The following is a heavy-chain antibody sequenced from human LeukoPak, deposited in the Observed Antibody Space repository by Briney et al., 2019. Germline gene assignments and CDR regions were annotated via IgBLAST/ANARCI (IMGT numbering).Heavy chain of an antibody. CDR2: INTDGSST. Sequence: GGSLRLSCAASGFTFSSYGVHWVRQGPGKGLVWVSRINTDGSSTSNADSVKGRFTISRDNAKNTLYLQMNSLRAEDTAVYYCARDYLCAFDIWGQGTMVTVSS. D-gene: IGHD5-12*01. V-gene: IGHV3-74*01. J-gene: IGHJ3*02. CDR1: GFTFSSYG. CDR3: ARDYLCAFDI.